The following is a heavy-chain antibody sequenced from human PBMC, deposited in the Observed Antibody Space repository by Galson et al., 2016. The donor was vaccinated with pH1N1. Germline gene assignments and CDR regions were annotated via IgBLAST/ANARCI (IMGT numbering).Heavy chain of an antibody. Sequence: SVKVSCKASGYTFTDYYIHWVRQAPGQGLEWMGWINPKSGGTKYAEKFQGRVAMTSDTSTSTAYMELRSPTSDDTAVYFCARAPGSGWYLGEYFQHWGRGTLLTVSS. V-gene: IGHV1-2*02. CDR1: GYTFTDYY. CDR2: INPKSGGT. CDR3: ARAPGSGWYLGEYFQH. J-gene: IGHJ1*01. D-gene: IGHD6-19*01.